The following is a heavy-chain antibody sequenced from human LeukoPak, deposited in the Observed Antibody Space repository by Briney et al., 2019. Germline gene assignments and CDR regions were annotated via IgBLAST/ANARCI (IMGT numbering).Heavy chain of an antibody. CDR1: GFTFSNYW. J-gene: IGHJ4*02. V-gene: IGHV3-7*03. CDR2: IKGDGSDK. Sequence: GGSLRLSCAASGFTFSNYWMSWVRQTPGKGLEWVANIKGDGSDKYYVDSLKGRFTISRDNAKNSLYLQMNSLRAEDTALYYCAKDRTRQAYWGQGTLVTVSS. CDR3: AKDRTRQAY. D-gene: IGHD3-3*01.